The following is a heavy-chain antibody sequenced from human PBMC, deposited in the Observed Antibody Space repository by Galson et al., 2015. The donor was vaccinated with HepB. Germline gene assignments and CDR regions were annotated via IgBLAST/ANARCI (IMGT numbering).Heavy chain of an antibody. CDR3: ARGRRIPAYSSSCSFGY. J-gene: IGHJ4*02. D-gene: IGHD6-13*01. CDR2: INHSGST. CDR1: GGSFSGYY. Sequence: SEPLSLTCAVYGGSFSGYYWSWIRQPSGKGLEWIGEINHSGSTNYNPSLKSRVTISVDTSKNQFSLKLSSVTAADTAVYYCARGRRIPAYSSSCSFGYWGQGTLVTVSS. V-gene: IGHV4-34*01.